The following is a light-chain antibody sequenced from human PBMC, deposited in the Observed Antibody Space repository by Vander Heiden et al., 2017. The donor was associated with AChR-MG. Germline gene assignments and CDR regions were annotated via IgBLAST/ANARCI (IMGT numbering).Light chain of an antibody. CDR1: SFNLGAGYD. Sequence: QSVLTQPLSVSGAPGQRLTIACTGSSFNLGAGYDLHWFQQLPTPAPNLVLADNFDRPSGVPDRFSGSKSGTSSSLTITGLQAEDEADYYCQSYDSSLNVVFGGGTTVTVL. CDR3: QSYDSSLNVV. V-gene: IGLV1-40*01. CDR2: DNF. J-gene: IGLJ2*01.